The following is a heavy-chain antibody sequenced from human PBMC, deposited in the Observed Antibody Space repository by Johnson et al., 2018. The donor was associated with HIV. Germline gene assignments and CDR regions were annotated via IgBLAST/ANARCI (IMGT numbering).Heavy chain of an antibody. CDR3: ARDPAAAGGI. CDR1: GFTFSSYA. J-gene: IGHJ3*02. D-gene: IGHD6-13*01. Sequence: VQLVESGGGLVQPGGSLRLSCAASGFTFSSYAMSWVRQAPGTGLEWVSVIYSGGSTYYADSVKGRFTISRDNSNNTLYLQMNSLRAEDTAVYYCARDPAAAGGIWGQGTMVTVSS. V-gene: IGHV3-66*01. CDR2: IYSGGST.